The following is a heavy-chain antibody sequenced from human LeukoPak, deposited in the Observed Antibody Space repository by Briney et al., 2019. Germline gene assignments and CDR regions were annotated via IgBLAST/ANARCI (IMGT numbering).Heavy chain of an antibody. CDR3: AKSGGDTSVTPYY. CDR2: ITGSGDNT. CDR1: GFTFSNYA. J-gene: IGHJ4*02. Sequence: PGGSLRLSCAASGFTFSNYAMTSVRQAPGKGLHWVSSITGSGDNTYYADSVKGRFTISRDNSKNTLYLQMNSLRAEDTALYYCAKSGGDTSVTPYYWGQGTLVTVSS. D-gene: IGHD4-4*01. V-gene: IGHV3-23*01.